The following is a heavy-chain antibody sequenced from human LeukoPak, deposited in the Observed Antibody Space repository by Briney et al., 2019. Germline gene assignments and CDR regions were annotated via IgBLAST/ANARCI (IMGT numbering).Heavy chain of an antibody. CDR1: GFTFSSYA. V-gene: IGHV3-23*01. J-gene: IGHJ4*02. CDR2: ISGSGGST. Sequence: SGGSLRLSCAASGFTFSSYAMSWVRQAPGKGLEWVSAISGSGGSTYYADSVKGRFTISRDNSKNTLYLQMNSLRAEDTAVYYCAKARKIVVVTAIPFFDYWGQGTLVTVSS. D-gene: IGHD2-21*02. CDR3: AKARKIVVVTAIPFFDY.